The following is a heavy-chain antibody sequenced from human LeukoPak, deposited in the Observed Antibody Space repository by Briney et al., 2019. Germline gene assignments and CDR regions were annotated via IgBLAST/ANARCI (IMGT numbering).Heavy chain of an antibody. Sequence: GRSLRLSCAASRFTFSSYGMHWVRQAPGKGLEWVAVISYDGSNKYYADSVKGRFTISRDNSKNTLYLQMNSLRAEDTAVYYCAKDRGIAVVGYFDYWGQGTLVTVSS. V-gene: IGHV3-30*18. CDR1: RFTFSSYG. CDR3: AKDRGIAVVGYFDY. J-gene: IGHJ4*02. CDR2: ISYDGSNK. D-gene: IGHD6-19*01.